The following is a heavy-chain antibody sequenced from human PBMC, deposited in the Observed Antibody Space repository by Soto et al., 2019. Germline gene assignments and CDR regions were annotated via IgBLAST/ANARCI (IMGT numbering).Heavy chain of an antibody. D-gene: IGHD2-15*01. Sequence: GGSLRLSCAASGFTFSSYAMTWIRQAPGKGPEWVSTITADGDTYYADSVKGRFAMSRDTSENTLYLQMNSLGAEDTAAYYCAPHVSCSGGSCQYDAFAIRGQGTMVTVSS. CDR1: GFTFSSYA. J-gene: IGHJ3*02. V-gene: IGHV3-23*01. CDR3: APHVSCSGGSCQYDAFAI. CDR2: ITADGDT.